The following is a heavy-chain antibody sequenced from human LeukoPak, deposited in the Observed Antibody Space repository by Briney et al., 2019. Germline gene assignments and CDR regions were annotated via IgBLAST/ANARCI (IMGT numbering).Heavy chain of an antibody. J-gene: IGHJ4*02. V-gene: IGHV1-18*01. CDR2: ISAYNGNT. CDR1: GYTFTSYG. Sequence: ASVKVSCKASGYTFTSYGISWVRQAPGQGLEWMGWISAYNGNTHYAQKLQGRVTMTTDTSTSTVYMELRSLRSDDTAVYYCARTKGRAVGQTAFQYWGQGTLVTVSA. D-gene: IGHD1-26*01. CDR3: ARTKGRAVGQTAFQY.